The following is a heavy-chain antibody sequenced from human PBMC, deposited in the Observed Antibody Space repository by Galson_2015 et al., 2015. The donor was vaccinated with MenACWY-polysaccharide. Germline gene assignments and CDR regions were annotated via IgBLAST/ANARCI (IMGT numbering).Heavy chain of an antibody. CDR3: ARAYCDRITCYGMDV. V-gene: IGHV3-30*03. Sequence: SLRLSCAGSGFNFGGNGLHWVRQAPGKGLEWLAVISYDETNKYYADSVKGRFTISRDNSKNTLYLQMNSLRAEDTAVFYCARAYCDRITCYGMDVWGQGTTVAVSS. D-gene: IGHD2/OR15-2a*01. CDR2: ISYDETNK. CDR1: GFNFGGNG. J-gene: IGHJ6*02.